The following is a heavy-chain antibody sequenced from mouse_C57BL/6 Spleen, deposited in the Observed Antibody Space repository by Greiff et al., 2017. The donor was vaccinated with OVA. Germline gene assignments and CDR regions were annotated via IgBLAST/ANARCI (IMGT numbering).Heavy chain of an antibody. V-gene: IGHV1-55*01. CDR1: GYTFTSYW. Sequence: QVQLQQSGAELVKPGASVKLSCKASGYTFTSYWITWVKQRPGQGLEWIGDIYPGSGSTNYNEKFKSKATLTVDTSSSTAYMQLSSLTSEDSAVYYWARKSRSFYAMDYWGQGTSVTVSS. J-gene: IGHJ4*01. CDR3: ARKSRSFYAMDY. CDR2: IYPGSGST.